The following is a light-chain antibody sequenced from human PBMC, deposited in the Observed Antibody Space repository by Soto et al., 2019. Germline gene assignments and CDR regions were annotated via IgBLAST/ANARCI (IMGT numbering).Light chain of an antibody. J-gene: IGLJ2*01. CDR1: SSDVGGYNY. Sequence: QSALTQPASVSGSPGQSITISCTGTSSDVGGYNYVSWYQQHPGKAPKLMIYEVSNRPSGVSNRFSGSKSGNTASLTISGLQAEDEADYYCAVWDDNLSGVVFGGGTKVTVL. CDR2: EVS. V-gene: IGLV2-14*01. CDR3: AVWDDNLSGVV.